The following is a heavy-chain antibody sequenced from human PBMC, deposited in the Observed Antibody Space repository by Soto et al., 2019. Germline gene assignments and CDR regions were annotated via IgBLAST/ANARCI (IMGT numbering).Heavy chain of an antibody. Sequence: LSLTCTVSGGSISSSSYYWGWIRQPPGKGLEWIGSIYYSGSTYYNPSLKSRVTISVDTSKNQFSLKLSSVTAADTAVYYCARMGVILGDYYYYYGMDVWGQGTTVTVSS. CDR1: GGSISSSSYY. D-gene: IGHD2-21*01. J-gene: IGHJ6*02. CDR3: ARMGVILGDYYYYYGMDV. V-gene: IGHV4-39*01. CDR2: IYYSGST.